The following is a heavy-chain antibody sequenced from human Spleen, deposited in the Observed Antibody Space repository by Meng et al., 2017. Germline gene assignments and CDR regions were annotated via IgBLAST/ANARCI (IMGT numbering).Heavy chain of an antibody. CDR2: INHSGST. J-gene: IGHJ4*02. Sequence: VALTQGVEGPLKPSGTLSLSGAGYGGYCSGYDWSWIRQPPGKGLEWIGEINHSGSTNYNPSLKSRVTISVDTSKNQFSLKLSSVTTADTAVYYCARGRDYTAMVPMGFYFDYWGQGTLVTVSS. CDR3: ARGRDYTAMVPMGFYFDY. D-gene: IGHD5-18*01. CDR1: GGYCSGYD. V-gene: IGHV4-34*01.